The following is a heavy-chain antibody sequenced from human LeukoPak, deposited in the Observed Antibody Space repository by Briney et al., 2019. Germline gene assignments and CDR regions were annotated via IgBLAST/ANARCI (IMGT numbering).Heavy chain of an antibody. V-gene: IGHV4-59*01. CDR1: GGSISSYY. D-gene: IGHD3-3*01. J-gene: IGHJ5*02. Sequence: SETLSLTCTVSGGSISSYYWSWIRQPPGKGLEWIGYIYYSGSTNYNPSLKSRVTISVDTSKNQFSLKLSSVTAADAAVYYCARERADPWSRYYNHWFDPWGQGTLVTVSS. CDR3: ARERADPWSRYYNHWFDP. CDR2: IYYSGST.